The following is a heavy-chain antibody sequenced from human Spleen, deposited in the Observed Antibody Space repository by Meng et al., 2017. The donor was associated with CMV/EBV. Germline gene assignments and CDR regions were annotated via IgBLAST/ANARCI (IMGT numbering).Heavy chain of an antibody. J-gene: IGHJ4*02. V-gene: IGHV4-31*02. Sequence: ISSGGYYCSWIRQHPVKGLEWIGHIYYDGSASYNPSLKSRVTISVDTSKNLFSLKLSSVTAADTAVYYCARAVPRYCSRPSCFPSLDYWGQGTLVTVSS. D-gene: IGHD2-2*01. CDR1: ISSGGYY. CDR3: ARAVPRYCSRPSCFPSLDY. CDR2: IYYDGSA.